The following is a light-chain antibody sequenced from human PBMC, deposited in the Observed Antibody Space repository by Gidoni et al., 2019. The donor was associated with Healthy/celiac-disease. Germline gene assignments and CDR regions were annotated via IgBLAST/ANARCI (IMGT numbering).Light chain of an antibody. Sequence: EIVMTQSPATLSVSPGERATLSCRASQSVSSNLARYQQKPGQAPRLLIYGASTRATGIPARFSGSGSGTEFTLTISSLQSEDFAVYYCQQYNNWPPRYTFXQXTKLEIK. V-gene: IGKV3-15*01. J-gene: IGKJ2*01. CDR1: QSVSSN. CDR2: GAS. CDR3: QQYNNWPPRYT.